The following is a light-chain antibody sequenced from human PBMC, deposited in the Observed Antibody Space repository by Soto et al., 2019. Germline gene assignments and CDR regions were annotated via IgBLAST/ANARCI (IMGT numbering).Light chain of an antibody. V-gene: IGLV1-51*01. Sequence: QSVLTQPPSVSAAPGQKVTISCSGSSSNIGGNSVSWYQQLPGTASKLLIYDGNERPSGLPDRFYRSKSGTPATLGITGFQTGDEADYYCGSWDSSLSAYVFGTGTKVTVL. CDR2: DGN. CDR1: SSNIGGNS. CDR3: GSWDSSLSAYV. J-gene: IGLJ1*01.